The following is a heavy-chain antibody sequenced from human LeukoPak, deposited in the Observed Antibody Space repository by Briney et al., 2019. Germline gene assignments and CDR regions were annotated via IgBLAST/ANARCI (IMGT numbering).Heavy chain of an antibody. D-gene: IGHD2-21*02. CDR1: GFTFDDYA. J-gene: IGHJ4*02. V-gene: IGHV3-43*02. CDR3: AKDATDCGGDCYSGLFDY. CDR2: ISGGGGST. Sequence: GGSLRLSCAASGFTFDDYAMHWVRQAPGKGLEWVSLISGGGGSTYYADSVKGRFTISRDNSKNSLYLQMNSLRTEDTALYYCAKDATDCGGDCYSGLFDYWGQGTLVTVSS.